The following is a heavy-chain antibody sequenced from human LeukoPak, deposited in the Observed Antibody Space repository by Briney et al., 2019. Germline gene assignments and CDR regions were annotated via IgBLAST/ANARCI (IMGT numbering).Heavy chain of an antibody. Sequence: GASVKVSCKASGYTFTSYYMHWVRQAPGQGLEWMGIINPSGGSTSYAQKFQGRVTMTRDTPTSTVYMELSSLRSEDTAVYYCAREAWYYDSSGYYDYWGQGTLVTVSS. CDR3: AREAWYYDSSGYYDY. J-gene: IGHJ4*02. CDR2: INPSGGST. V-gene: IGHV1-46*01. D-gene: IGHD3-22*01. CDR1: GYTFTSYY.